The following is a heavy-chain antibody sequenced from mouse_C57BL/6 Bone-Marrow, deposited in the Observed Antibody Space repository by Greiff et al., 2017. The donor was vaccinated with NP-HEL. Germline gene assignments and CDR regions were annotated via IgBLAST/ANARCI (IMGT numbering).Heavy chain of an antibody. CDR1: GYTFTDHT. Sequence: QVQLQQSDAELVKPGASVKISCKASGYTFTDHTIHWMKQRPEQGLEWIGYIYPRDGSTKYNEKFKGKATLTADKSSSTAYMQLNSLTSEDSAVYFCARANVFYDSNYAMDYWGQGTSVTVSS. D-gene: IGHD1-1*01. J-gene: IGHJ4*01. V-gene: IGHV1-78*01. CDR3: ARANVFYDSNYAMDY. CDR2: IYPRDGST.